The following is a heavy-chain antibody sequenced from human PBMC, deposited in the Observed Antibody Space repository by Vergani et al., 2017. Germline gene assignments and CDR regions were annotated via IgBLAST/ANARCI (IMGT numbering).Heavy chain of an antibody. V-gene: IGHV3-66*02. J-gene: IGHJ5*01. CDR3: ARWGNEKRLDS. CDR1: DFTVSDSY. Sequence: EVQLVESGGGLVQPGGSLRLSCEASDFTVSDSYMNWVRQAPGKGLEWLSTLYNSGVTYYADSVKGRFTISRDDSKNTIFLHMNNLRREDTALYYCARWGNEKRLDSWGQGTLVTVSS. CDR2: LYNSGVT. D-gene: IGHD1-1*01.